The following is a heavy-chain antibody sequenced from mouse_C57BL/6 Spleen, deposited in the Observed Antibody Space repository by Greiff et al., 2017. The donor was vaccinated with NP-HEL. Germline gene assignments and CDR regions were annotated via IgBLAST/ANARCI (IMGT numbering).Heavy chain of an antibody. CDR3: ARAVVAYYYAMDY. Sequence: QVQLQQPGAELVKPGASVKMSCKASGYTFTSYWITWVKQRPGQGLEWIGDIYPGSGSTNYHEKFKSKATLTVDTSSSTAYMQLSSLTSEDSAVYDCARAVVAYYYAMDYWGQGTSVTVSS. D-gene: IGHD1-1*01. CDR1: GYTFTSYW. J-gene: IGHJ4*01. CDR2: IYPGSGST. V-gene: IGHV1-55*01.